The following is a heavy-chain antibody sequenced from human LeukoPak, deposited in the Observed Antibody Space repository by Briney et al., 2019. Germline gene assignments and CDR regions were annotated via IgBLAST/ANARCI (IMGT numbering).Heavy chain of an antibody. CDR2: FDPEDGGT. D-gene: IGHD4-23*01. CDR1: GYTLTELS. V-gene: IGHV1-24*01. J-gene: IGHJ4*02. CDR3: ASTWGTTTVVTSLFDY. Sequence: ASVKVSCKVSGYTLTELSMHWVRQAPGKGLEWMGGFDPEDGGTIYAQKFQGRVTMTEDTSTDTAYMELSSLRSEDTAVYYCASTWGTTTVVTSLFDYWGQGTLVTVSS.